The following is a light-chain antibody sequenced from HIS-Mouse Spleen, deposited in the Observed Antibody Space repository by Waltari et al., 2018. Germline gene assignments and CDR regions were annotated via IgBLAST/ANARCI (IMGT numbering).Light chain of an antibody. CDR2: KDS. CDR3: CSYAGSYTGV. CDR1: ALPKQY. V-gene: IGLV3-25*02. J-gene: IGLJ1*01. Sequence: SYELTQPPSVSVSPGQTARITCPGDALPKQYAYWYQQKPGQAPVLVIYKDSERPSGIPERFSGSKSGNTASLTISGLQAEDEADYYCCSYAGSYTGVFGTGTKVTVL.